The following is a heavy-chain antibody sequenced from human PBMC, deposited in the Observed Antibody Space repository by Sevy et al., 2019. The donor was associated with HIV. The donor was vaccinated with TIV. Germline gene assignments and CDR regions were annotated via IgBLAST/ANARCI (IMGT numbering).Heavy chain of an antibody. CDR3: ARDSSGSLLDY. V-gene: IGHV3-53*01. J-gene: IGHJ4*02. CDR2: IYCVGST. CDR1: GFTVSSNY. Sequence: GGSLRLSCAASGFTVSSNYMSWVRQAPGKGLEWVSVIYCVGSTYYADSVKGGFTISRNNSKNTLYLKMNSLRAEDTAVYYCARDSSGSLLDYWGQGTLVTVSS. D-gene: IGHD1-26*01.